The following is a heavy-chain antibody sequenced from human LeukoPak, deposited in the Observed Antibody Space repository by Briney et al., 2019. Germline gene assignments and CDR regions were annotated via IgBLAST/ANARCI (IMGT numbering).Heavy chain of an antibody. CDR1: GGTFSSYA. V-gene: IGHV1-69*01. CDR3: ARDDTYDYVWGSYRCSAFDI. CDR2: IIPIFGTA. D-gene: IGHD3-16*02. J-gene: IGHJ3*02. Sequence: SVKVSCKASGGTFSSYAISWVRQAPGQGLEWMGGIIPIFGTANYAQKFQGRVTITADESTSTAYMELSSLRSEDTAVYYCARDDTYDYVWGSYRCSAFDIWGHGTMVTVSS.